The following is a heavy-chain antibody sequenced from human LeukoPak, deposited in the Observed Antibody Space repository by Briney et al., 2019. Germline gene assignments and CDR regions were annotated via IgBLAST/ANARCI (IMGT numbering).Heavy chain of an antibody. V-gene: IGHV4-38-2*01. Sequence: PSETLSLTCAVSGYSISSGYYWGWIRPPPGKGLEWIGSIYHSGSTYYNPSLKSRVTISVDTSKNQFSLKLSSVTAADTAVYYCARPRTSIAGGLYFDYWGQGTLVTVSS. D-gene: IGHD6-6*01. CDR3: ARPRTSIAGGLYFDY. J-gene: IGHJ4*02. CDR1: GYSISSGYY. CDR2: IYHSGST.